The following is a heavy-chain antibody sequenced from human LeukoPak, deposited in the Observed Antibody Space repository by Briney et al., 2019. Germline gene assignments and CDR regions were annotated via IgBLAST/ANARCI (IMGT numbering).Heavy chain of an antibody. D-gene: IGHD1-7*01. CDR2: ISGSGGSGGST. Sequence: GGSLRLSCAASGFTFSNAWMSWVRQAPGKRLEWVSLISGSGGSGGSTYYADSVKGRFTISRDNSKSKLYLQMNSLRAEDTALYYCAKGTPFYAMDVWGQGTTVIVSS. CDR3: AKGTPFYAMDV. CDR1: GFTFSNAW. J-gene: IGHJ6*02. V-gene: IGHV3-23*01.